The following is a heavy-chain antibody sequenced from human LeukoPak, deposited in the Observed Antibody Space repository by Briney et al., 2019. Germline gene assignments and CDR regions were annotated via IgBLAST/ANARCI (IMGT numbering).Heavy chain of an antibody. CDR1: GFTFSSYA. D-gene: IGHD3-10*01. Sequence: GGSLRLSCAASGFTFSSYAMHWVRQAPGKGLEWGAVISYDGSNKYYADSVKGRFTISRDNSKNTLYLQMNSLRAEDTAVYYCARAGGGNWGQGTLVTVSS. V-gene: IGHV3-30*04. CDR2: ISYDGSNK. J-gene: IGHJ4*02. CDR3: ARAGGGN.